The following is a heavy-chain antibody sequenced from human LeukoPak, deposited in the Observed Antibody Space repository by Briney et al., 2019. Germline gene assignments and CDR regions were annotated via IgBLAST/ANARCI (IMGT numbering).Heavy chain of an antibody. CDR3: AKRLPAGSGSNYWYFDL. J-gene: IGHJ2*01. CDR1: GFTFSNYD. V-gene: IGHV3-23*01. CDR2: MTGGGGST. Sequence: QPGGSLRLSCAASGFTFSNYDMTWVRQAPGKGLEWVSGMTGGGGSTYYADSVKGRFTISRDNSKNTLYLQMNSLRAEDTAVYYCAKRLPAGSGSNYWYFDLWGRGTLVTVSS. D-gene: IGHD3-10*01.